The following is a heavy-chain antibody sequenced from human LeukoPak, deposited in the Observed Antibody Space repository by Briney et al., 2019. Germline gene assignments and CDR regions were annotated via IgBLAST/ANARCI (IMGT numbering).Heavy chain of an antibody. CDR2: INHSGST. D-gene: IGHD2-21*01. Sequence: SETLSLTCTVSGGSISGYYWSWIRQPPGKGLEWIGEINHSGSTNYNPSLKSRVTISVDTSKNQFSLKLSSVTAADTAVYYCARPRWGLRHAFDIWGQGTMVTVSS. CDR3: ARPRWGLRHAFDI. J-gene: IGHJ3*02. V-gene: IGHV4-34*01. CDR1: GGSISGYY.